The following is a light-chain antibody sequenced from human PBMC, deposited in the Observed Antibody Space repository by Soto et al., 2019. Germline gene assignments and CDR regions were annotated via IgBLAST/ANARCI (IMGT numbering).Light chain of an antibody. V-gene: IGLV2-23*02. J-gene: IGLJ1*01. CDR2: EVN. CDR3: CSYAGTVAYV. CDR1: SSDVGSYNL. Sequence: QSVLTQPASVSGSPGQSITISCTGTSSDVGSYNLVSWYQQHPGKAPKLMIYEVNTRPSGISNRFSGSKSGDTASLTISGLQAEDEADYFCCSYAGTVAYVFGTGTKVTVL.